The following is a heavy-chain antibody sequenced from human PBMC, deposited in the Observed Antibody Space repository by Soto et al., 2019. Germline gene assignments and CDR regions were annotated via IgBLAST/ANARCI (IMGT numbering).Heavy chain of an antibody. CDR3: AKLGAYYYILTGYYNVSNAFDI. CDR2: ISGSGGST. CDR1: GFTFSSYA. Sequence: GGSLRLSCAASGFTFSSYAMSWVRQAPGKGLEWVSAISGSGGSTYYADSVKGRFTISRDNSKNTLYLQMNSLRAEDTAVYYCAKLGAYYYILTGYYNVSNAFDIWGQGTMVTVSS. J-gene: IGHJ3*02. D-gene: IGHD3-9*01. V-gene: IGHV3-23*01.